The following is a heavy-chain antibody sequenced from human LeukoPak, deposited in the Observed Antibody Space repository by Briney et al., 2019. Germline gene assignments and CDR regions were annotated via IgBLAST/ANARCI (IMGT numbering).Heavy chain of an antibody. D-gene: IGHD1-26*01. CDR1: GGTISSSSYY. V-gene: IGHV4-39*07. CDR3: ARAGGSYLTVADY. CDR2: IYYSGST. J-gene: IGHJ4*02. Sequence: SETLSLTCTVSGGTISSSSYYWGWIRQPPGKGLEWIGSIYYSGSTYYNPSLKSRVTISVDTSKNQFSLKLSSVTAADTAVYYCARAGGSYLTVADYWGQGTLVTVSS.